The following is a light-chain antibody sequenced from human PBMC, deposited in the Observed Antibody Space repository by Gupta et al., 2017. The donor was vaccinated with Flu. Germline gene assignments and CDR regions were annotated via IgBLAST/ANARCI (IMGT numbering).Light chain of an antibody. CDR3: SSYTSNITHV. J-gene: IGLJ1*01. V-gene: IGLV2-14*03. Sequence: QSALTQPASVSGSPGQSTTISGTGTSSDVGGYKYVSWYQHPPGKAPKLMIYDVSNRPSGVSNRFSGSKSGNTASLTISGLQAEDEAYYYCSSYTSNITHVFGTGTKVTVL. CDR2: DVS. CDR1: SSDVGGYKY.